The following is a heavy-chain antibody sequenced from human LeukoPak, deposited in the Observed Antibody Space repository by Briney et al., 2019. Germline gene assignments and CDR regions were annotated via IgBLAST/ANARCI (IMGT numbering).Heavy chain of an antibody. CDR2: ISAYNGNT. D-gene: IGHD6-19*01. CDR1: GNTFTNYG. Sequence: ASVKVSCKASGNTFTNYGISWVRQAPGQGLEWMGWISAYNGNTNYAQKLQGRVTMTTDTSTSTAYMELRSLRSDDTAVYYCARAYSSGWFDYWGQGTLVTVSS. J-gene: IGHJ4*02. CDR3: ARAYSSGWFDY. V-gene: IGHV1-18*01.